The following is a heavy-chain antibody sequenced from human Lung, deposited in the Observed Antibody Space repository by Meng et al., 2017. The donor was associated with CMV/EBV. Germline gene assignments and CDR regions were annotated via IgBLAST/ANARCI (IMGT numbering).Heavy chain of an antibody. V-gene: IGHV1-2*02. D-gene: IGHD3-3*02. J-gene: IGHJ3*02. CDR2: VNPNSGVT. Sequence: ASVKVSXKASAYTFIGYNMHWVRQAPGQGLEWMGWVNPNSGVTGYAQKFLGRVTMTSDTSITTAYMELTRLTYDDTAVYYCARHFPSGLDGFDIWGQGTVVTVSS. CDR3: ARHFPSGLDGFDI. CDR1: AYTFIGYN.